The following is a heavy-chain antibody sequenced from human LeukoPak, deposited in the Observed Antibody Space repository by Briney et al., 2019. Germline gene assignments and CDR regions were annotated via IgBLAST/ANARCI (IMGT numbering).Heavy chain of an antibody. CDR2: IKEDGSET. J-gene: IGHJ6*03. D-gene: IGHD5-24*01. CDR1: GFTFKTYW. CDR3: ARPLRVDTPYNCMGV. Sequence: PGGSLRLSCEVSGFTFKTYWMNWVRQAPGKGLEWVANIKEDGSETHYVDSVKGRFTISRDNVKNSLYLQMNSLRDEDTAVYYCARPLRVDTPYNCMGVWGKGTTVTVSS. V-gene: IGHV3-7*01.